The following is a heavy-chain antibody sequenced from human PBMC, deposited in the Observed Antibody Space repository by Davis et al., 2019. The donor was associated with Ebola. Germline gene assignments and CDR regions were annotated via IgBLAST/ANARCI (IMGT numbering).Heavy chain of an antibody. Sequence: ASVKVFCKASGYIFTNHAMHWVRQAPGQRLEWMGWISTGNGNARYSQKFQGRVTITRDTSATTAYMELSSLRSEDTAVYYCARLGTSADYYAMDVWGQGTTVTVSS. CDR3: ARLGTSADYYAMDV. V-gene: IGHV1-3*04. CDR2: ISTGNGNA. J-gene: IGHJ6*02. CDR1: GYIFTNHA.